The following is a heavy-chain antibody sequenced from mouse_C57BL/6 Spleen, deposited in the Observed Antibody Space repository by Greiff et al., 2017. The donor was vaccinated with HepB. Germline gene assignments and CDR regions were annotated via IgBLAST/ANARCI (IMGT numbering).Heavy chain of an antibody. Sequence: VQLQQSGPELVKPGASVKISCKASGYTFTDYYMNWVKQSHGKSLEWIGDINPNNGGTSYNQKFKGKATLTVDKSSSTAYMELRSLTSEDSAVYYCARGNWAYWGQGTLVTVSA. CDR3: ARGNWAY. CDR2: INPNNGGT. V-gene: IGHV1-26*01. D-gene: IGHD4-1*01. CDR1: GYTFTDYY. J-gene: IGHJ3*01.